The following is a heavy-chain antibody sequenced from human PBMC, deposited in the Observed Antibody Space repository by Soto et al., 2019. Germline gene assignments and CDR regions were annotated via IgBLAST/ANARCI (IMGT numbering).Heavy chain of an antibody. J-gene: IGHJ6*02. CDR1: GGSVTNSSYY. V-gene: IGHV4-39*01. D-gene: IGHD5-18*01. CDR2: VYYRGRS. Sequence: SETLSLTCTVSGGSVTNSSYYWGWIRQSPGKGLEWIGSVYYRGRSYSKSSVKSRVTISVDTSKNQFSLNLNSVTAADTAVYYCARHPGINTAMVTSSSYYYYYGMDVWGQGTTVTVSS. CDR3: ARHPGINTAMVTSSSYYYYYGMDV.